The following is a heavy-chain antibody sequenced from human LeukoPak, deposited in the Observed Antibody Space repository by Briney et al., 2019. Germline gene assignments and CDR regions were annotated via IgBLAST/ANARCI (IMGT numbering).Heavy chain of an antibody. CDR2: IYSGGST. CDR1: GFTVSSNY. D-gene: IGHD3-22*01. J-gene: IGHJ1*01. V-gene: IGHV3-66*02. Sequence: PGGSLRLSCAASGFTVSSNYMSWVRQAPGKGLEWVSVIYSGGSTYYADSVKGRFTISRDNSKNTLYLQMNSLRAEDTAVYYCARDSSGFYFQHWGQGTLVTVSS. CDR3: ARDSSGFYFQH.